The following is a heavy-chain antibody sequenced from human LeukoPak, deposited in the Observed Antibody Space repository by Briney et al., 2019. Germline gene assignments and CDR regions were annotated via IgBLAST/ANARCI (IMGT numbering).Heavy chain of an antibody. V-gene: IGHV4-38-2*02. CDR3: ARRYGPYAFDI. D-gene: IGHD4-17*01. J-gene: IGHJ3*02. CDR2: IYHSGST. Sequence: SETLSLTCTVSGYSISSGYNWDWIRQPPGKGLEWIGSIYHSGSTYYNPSLKSRVTISVDTSKNQFSLKLSSVAAADTAVYYCARRYGPYAFDIWGQGTMVTVSS. CDR1: GYSISSGYN.